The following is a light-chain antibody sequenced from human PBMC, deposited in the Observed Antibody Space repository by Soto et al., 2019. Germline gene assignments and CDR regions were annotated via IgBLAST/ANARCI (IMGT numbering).Light chain of an antibody. CDR2: DAS. CDR3: QQRARWVT. V-gene: IGKV3-11*01. J-gene: IGKJ5*01. CDR1: QTVSKNY. Sequence: EIVFTPSPVTLSLSPGEGATLSCRASQTVSKNYLAWYHQKPGQAPRLLIYDASNRATGIPARFSGSGSETDFTLTISSLEPEDSAVDFCQQRARWVTVGQGTRLEIK.